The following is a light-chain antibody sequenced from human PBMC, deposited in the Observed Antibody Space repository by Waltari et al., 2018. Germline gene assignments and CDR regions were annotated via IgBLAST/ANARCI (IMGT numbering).Light chain of an antibody. V-gene: IGKV3-11*01. CDR1: QSVSSY. Sequence: DIVLTLSPATLFLSPGARATLSCRASQSVSSYLGWYQQRFGQPPRLLIYDASNRATGVPARFSGSGSGTDFTLTIDSLEPEDFAVYYCQQSSRWPLTFGGGTKVEIK. CDR2: DAS. J-gene: IGKJ4*01. CDR3: QQSSRWPLT.